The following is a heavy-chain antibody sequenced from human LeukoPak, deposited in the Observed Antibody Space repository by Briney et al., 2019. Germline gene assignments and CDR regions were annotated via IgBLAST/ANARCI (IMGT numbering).Heavy chain of an antibody. J-gene: IGHJ4*02. CDR1: GFSLSTSGVG. Sequence: SGPTLVKPTQTLTLTCTFSGFSLSTSGVGVGWIRQPPGKALEWLAVIYWYDEKRYSPSLDNRLHITKDTSKKPVVLTMTNMDPVDTAPYYCAHRGSNYALDYWAQGTLVPVPS. V-gene: IGHV2-5*01. D-gene: IGHD4-11*01. CDR3: AHRGSNYALDY. CDR2: IYWYDEK.